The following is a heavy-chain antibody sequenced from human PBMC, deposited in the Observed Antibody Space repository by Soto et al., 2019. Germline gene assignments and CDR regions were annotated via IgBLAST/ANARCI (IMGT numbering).Heavy chain of an antibody. Sequence: QVQLQESGPGLVKPSQTLSLTCTVSGGSISSGGYYWSWIRQHPWKGLEWIGYIYYSGSTYYNPSLKSRVTISVDTSKNQFSLKLSSVTAADTAVYYCARGVVVWEMATMRGTYFDYWGQGTLVTVSS. CDR2: IYYSGST. CDR3: ARGVVVWEMATMRGTYFDY. CDR1: GGSISSGGYY. V-gene: IGHV4-31*03. J-gene: IGHJ4*02. D-gene: IGHD3-22*01.